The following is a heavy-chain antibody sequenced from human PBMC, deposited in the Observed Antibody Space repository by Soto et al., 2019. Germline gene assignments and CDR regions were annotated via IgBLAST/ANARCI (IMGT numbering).Heavy chain of an antibody. V-gene: IGHV1-8*01. D-gene: IGHD1-1*01. J-gene: IGHJ4*02. Sequence: QVQLVQSGAEVKKPGASVKVSCKASGYTFTSYDINWVRQATGQGLEWMGRMNPNSGNTGYAQKFQGRVTMTRNTSISTAYVQLSSLRSEDTAVYYCARGPTWAGNVDYWGQGTLVTVSS. CDR3: ARGPTWAGNVDY. CDR2: MNPNSGNT. CDR1: GYTFTSYD.